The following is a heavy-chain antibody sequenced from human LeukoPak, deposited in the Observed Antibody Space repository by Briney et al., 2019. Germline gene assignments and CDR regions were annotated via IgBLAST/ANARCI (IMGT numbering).Heavy chain of an antibody. Sequence: GGSLRLSCTASGFTFTSYAMTWVRQAPGEGLEWVSGISGSGGHTYNADSVEGRFTISRDNSKNTVSLQLSSLRVEDTAVYYCAKGLSESIYDALDSWGQGTLVTVSS. CDR3: AKGLSESIYDALDS. V-gene: IGHV3-23*01. CDR1: GFTFTSYA. CDR2: ISGSGGHT. J-gene: IGHJ4*02. D-gene: IGHD1-26*01.